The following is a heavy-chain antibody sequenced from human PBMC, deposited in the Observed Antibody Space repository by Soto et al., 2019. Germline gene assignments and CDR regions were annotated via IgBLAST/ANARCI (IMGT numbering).Heavy chain of an antibody. V-gene: IGHV4-4*02. CDR3: ARIAVVPAALDP. CDR2: VYHSGSA. J-gene: IGHJ5*02. D-gene: IGHD2-2*01. CDR1: GASISSSHW. Sequence: SETLSLTCDVSGASISSSHWWCWLRQPPGKGLEWIGEVYHSGSANYNPSLKSRVTMSVDKSKNQFSLRLSSVTAADTALYYCARIAVVPAALDPWGQGTLVTVSS.